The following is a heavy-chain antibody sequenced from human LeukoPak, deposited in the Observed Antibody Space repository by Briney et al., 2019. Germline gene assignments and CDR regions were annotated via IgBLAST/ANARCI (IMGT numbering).Heavy chain of an antibody. CDR3: ARSLIVVVPAAIRGYYYYGMDV. J-gene: IGHJ6*02. CDR1: GGSFSGYY. CDR2: INHSGST. Sequence: PSETLSLTCAVYGGSFSGYYWSWIRQPPGKGLEWIGEINHSGSTNYNPSPKSRVTISVDTSKNQFSLKLSSVTAADTAVYYCARSLIVVVPAAIRGYYYYGMDVWGQGTTVTVSS. V-gene: IGHV4-34*01. D-gene: IGHD2-2*01.